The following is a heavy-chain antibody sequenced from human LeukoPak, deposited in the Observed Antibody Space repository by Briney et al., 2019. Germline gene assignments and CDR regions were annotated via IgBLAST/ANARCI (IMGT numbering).Heavy chain of an antibody. Sequence: GGSLRPSCAASGFNFNSYSMNWVRQAPGKGLEWVSYINSSSSTIYYADSVKGRFTISRDNAKNSLYLQMNSLRAEDTAVYYCARVGYYADDAFDIWGQGTMVTVSS. CDR1: GFNFNSYS. J-gene: IGHJ3*02. CDR2: INSSSSTI. D-gene: IGHD3-10*01. CDR3: ARVGYYADDAFDI. V-gene: IGHV3-48*01.